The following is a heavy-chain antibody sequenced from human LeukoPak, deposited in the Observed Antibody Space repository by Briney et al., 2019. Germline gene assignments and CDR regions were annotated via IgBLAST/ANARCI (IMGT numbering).Heavy chain of an antibody. D-gene: IGHD2-15*01. CDR3: ARAILGYCSGGSCYSTYYFDY. CDR1: GGSFSGYY. Sequence: PSETLSLTCAVYGGSFSGYYWSWIRQPPGKGLEWIGYIYHSGSTYYNPSLKSRVTISVDRSKNQFSLKLSSVTAADTAVYYCARAILGYCSGGSCYSTYYFDYWGQGTLVTVSS. CDR2: IYHSGST. J-gene: IGHJ4*02. V-gene: IGHV4-30-2*01.